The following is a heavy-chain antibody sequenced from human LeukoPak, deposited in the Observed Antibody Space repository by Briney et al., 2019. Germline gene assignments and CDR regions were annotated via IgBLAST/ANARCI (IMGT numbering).Heavy chain of an antibody. CDR2: INPNSGGT. CDR1: GYTFTGYY. Sequence: ASVKVSFKASGYTFTGYYMHWVRQAPGQGLEWMGRINPNSGGTNYAQKFQGRVTMTRDTSISTAYMELSRLRSDDTAVYYCAREGVDYYDSSGYYGWFDPWGQGTLVTVSS. J-gene: IGHJ5*02. V-gene: IGHV1-2*06. CDR3: AREGVDYYDSSGYYGWFDP. D-gene: IGHD3-22*01.